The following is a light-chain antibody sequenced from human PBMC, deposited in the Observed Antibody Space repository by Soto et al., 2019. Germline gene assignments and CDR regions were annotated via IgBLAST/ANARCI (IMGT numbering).Light chain of an antibody. CDR3: NSFRVSHLYV. Sequence: QSALGQPASVSGAPGQTITISCTGTSTDVGGYNAVSWYQHHPGKAPKLIIYEVTHRPSGVSDRFSASKSGNTASLTISGLQAEAEADYYCNSFRVSHLYVFGTGTKVTVL. J-gene: IGLJ1*01. CDR2: EVT. V-gene: IGLV2-14*01. CDR1: STDVGGYNA.